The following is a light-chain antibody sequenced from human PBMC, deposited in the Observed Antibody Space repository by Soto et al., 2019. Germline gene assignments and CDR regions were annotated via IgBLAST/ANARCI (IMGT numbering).Light chain of an antibody. CDR1: SSDIGAYKY. Sequence: QSALTQPASVSGSPGQSITISCTGTSSDIGAYKYVSWYQQHPGKAPKLMLYEVSNRPSGVSNRFSGSKSGNTASLTISGLQAEDEADYYCYSYTSSTSLVFGGGTKLTVL. J-gene: IGLJ2*01. CDR2: EVS. V-gene: IGLV2-14*01. CDR3: YSYTSSTSLV.